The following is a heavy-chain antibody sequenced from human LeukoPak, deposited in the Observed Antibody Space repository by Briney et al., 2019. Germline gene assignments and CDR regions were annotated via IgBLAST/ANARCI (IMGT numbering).Heavy chain of an antibody. CDR3: ASLHGAYDSDLAH. Sequence: GGSLRLSCAASGFIFSNYNMNWVRQAPGKGLEWVSSISSDSSESYIYYADSVKGRFAISRDNAKNSVYLQMNSLRAEDTAVYYCASLHGAYDSDLAHWGQGTLVTVSS. CDR1: GFIFSNYN. V-gene: IGHV3-21*01. J-gene: IGHJ4*02. CDR2: ISSDSSESYI. D-gene: IGHD3-22*01.